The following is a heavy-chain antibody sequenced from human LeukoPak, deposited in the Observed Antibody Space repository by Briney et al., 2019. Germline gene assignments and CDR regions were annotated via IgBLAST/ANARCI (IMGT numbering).Heavy chain of an antibody. CDR1: GGSFRGYY. CDR2: INHSGST. Sequence: PSETLSLTGAVYGGSFRGYYWSWIRQPPGKGLEWIGEINHSGSTNYNPSLKRRVTISVDMSRNQFSLKLSYVTAADTAVFYCARGPPTVYGGNGFYCVFDYWGQGTLVTVSS. J-gene: IGHJ4*02. D-gene: IGHD3-22*01. V-gene: IGHV4-34*01. CDR3: ARGPPTVYGGNGFYCVFDY.